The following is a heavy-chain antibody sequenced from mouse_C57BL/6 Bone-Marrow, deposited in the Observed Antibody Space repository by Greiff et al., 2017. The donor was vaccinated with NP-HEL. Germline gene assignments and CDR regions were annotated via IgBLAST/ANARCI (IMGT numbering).Heavy chain of an antibody. CDR1: GFTFSDYY. Sequence: EVQLQESEGGLVQPGSSMKLSCTASGFTFSDYYMAWVRQVPEKGLEWVANINYDGSSTHYRDPLKSRFIISRDNAKNILYLQMSSLKSEDTATYYCARESSITTGVATVWYFDVWGTGTTVTVSS. J-gene: IGHJ1*03. D-gene: IGHD1-1*01. V-gene: IGHV5-16*01. CDR2: INYDGSST. CDR3: ARESSITTGVATVWYFDV.